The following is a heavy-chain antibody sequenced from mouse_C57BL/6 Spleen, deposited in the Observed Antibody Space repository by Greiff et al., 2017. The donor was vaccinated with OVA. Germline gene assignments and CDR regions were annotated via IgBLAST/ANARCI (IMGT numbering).Heavy chain of an antibody. J-gene: IGHJ4*01. D-gene: IGHD4-1*01. Sequence: QVQLQQSGPGLVQPSQSLSITCTVSGFSLTSYGVHWVRQSPGKGLEWLGVIWRGGSTDYNAAFMSRLSITKDSSKSQVFFKMNSLQADATAIYYCAKSPNWDYAMDYWGQGTSVTVSS. CDR3: AKSPNWDYAMDY. V-gene: IGHV2-5*01. CDR1: GFSLTSYG. CDR2: IWRGGST.